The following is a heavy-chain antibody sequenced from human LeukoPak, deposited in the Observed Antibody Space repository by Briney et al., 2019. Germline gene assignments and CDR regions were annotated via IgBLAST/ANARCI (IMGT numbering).Heavy chain of an antibody. J-gene: IGHJ4*02. CDR3: ARRGYSGYVGSAWYFDY. CDR1: GGTFSSYA. CDR2: IIPIFGTA. D-gene: IGHD5-12*01. Sequence: GASVKVSCKASGGTFSSYAISWVRQAPGQGLEWMGGIIPIFGTANYAQKFQGRVTITADESTSTAYMELCSLRSEDTAVYYCARRGYSGYVGSAWYFDYWGQGTLVTVSS. V-gene: IGHV1-69*13.